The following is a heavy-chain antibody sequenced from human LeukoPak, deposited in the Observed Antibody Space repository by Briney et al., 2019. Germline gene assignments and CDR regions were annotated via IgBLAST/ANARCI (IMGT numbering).Heavy chain of an antibody. CDR3: AKEKDIVVVVAARYYMDV. D-gene: IGHD2-15*01. V-gene: IGHV3-30*02. Sequence: GGSLRLSCAASGFTFSSYGMHWVRQAPGKGLEWVAFIRYDGSNKYYADSVKGRFTISRDNSKNTLYLQMNSLRAEDTAVYYCAKEKDIVVVVAARYYMDVWGKGTTVTVSS. CDR1: GFTFSSYG. CDR2: IRYDGSNK. J-gene: IGHJ6*03.